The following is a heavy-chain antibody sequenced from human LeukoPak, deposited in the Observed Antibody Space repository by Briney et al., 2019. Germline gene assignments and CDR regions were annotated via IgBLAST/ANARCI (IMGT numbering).Heavy chain of an antibody. Sequence: GASVKVSCKASGGTFSSYAISWVRQAPGQGLEWMGRIIPILGIANYAQKFQGRVTITADKSTSTAYMELSSLRSEDAAVYYCARDPLGRSSGWYDYWGQGTLVTVSS. CDR1: GGTFSSYA. V-gene: IGHV1-69*04. J-gene: IGHJ4*02. CDR3: ARDPLGRSSGWYDY. D-gene: IGHD6-19*01. CDR2: IIPILGIA.